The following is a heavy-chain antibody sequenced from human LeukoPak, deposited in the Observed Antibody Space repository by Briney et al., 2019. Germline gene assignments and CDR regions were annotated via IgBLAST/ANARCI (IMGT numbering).Heavy chain of an antibody. V-gene: IGHV4-4*07. CDR3: VIDFWNGVTDAFDI. CDR2: IYTSGSN. Sequence: SESLSLTCTVSGFSISSYCRSWVRQPAGKGLEWIGRIYTSGSNKYNPCLKSRVTMSVDTSKNQFYLKLSSVTAADTAVYYCVIDFWNGVTDAFDIWGQRTMVTVSS. D-gene: IGHD2-8*01. J-gene: IGHJ3*02. CDR1: GFSISSYC.